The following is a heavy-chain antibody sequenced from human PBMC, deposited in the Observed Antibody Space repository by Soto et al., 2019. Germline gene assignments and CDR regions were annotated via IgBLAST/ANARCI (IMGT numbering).Heavy chain of an antibody. J-gene: IGHJ6*03. CDR1: GITVSSHY. CDR2: IYGDGTT. CDR3: ARENYGWDQAYYYFHFMDV. D-gene: IGHD2-21*01. V-gene: IGHV3-66*01. Sequence: EVQLVESGGALVQPGGSLRLSCAASGITVSSHYMTWVRQAPGKGLEWVSGIYGDGTTYYADYVKGRFIISRDESKDMLYLQTHILRVEDTAVYFCARENYGWDQAYYYFHFMDVWGKGTTVTVSS.